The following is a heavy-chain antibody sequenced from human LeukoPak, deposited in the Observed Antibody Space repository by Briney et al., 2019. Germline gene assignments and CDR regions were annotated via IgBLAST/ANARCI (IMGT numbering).Heavy chain of an antibody. D-gene: IGHD3-10*01. CDR2: ISASGDRT. V-gene: IGHV3-23*01. CDR3: AKNGEVLSWFDP. J-gene: IGHJ5*02. Sequence: GGSLRLSCAASGFTFSSYAMSWVRQAPGRGLEWVSAISASGDRTYYADSVKGRFTISRDNSKNTPYLQMNSLRAEDTAVYSCAKNGEVLSWFDPWGQGTLVTVSS. CDR1: GFTFSSYA.